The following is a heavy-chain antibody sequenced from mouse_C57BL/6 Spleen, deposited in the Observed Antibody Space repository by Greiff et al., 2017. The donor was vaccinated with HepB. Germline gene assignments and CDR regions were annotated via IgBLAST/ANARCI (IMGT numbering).Heavy chain of an antibody. J-gene: IGHJ2*01. CDR1: GFTFSSYG. Sequence: EVKVVESGGDLVKPGGSLKLSCAASGFTFSSYGMSWVRQTPDKRLEWVATISSGGSYTYYPDSVKGRFTISRDNAKNTLYLQMSSLKSEDTAMYYWARQAKSAASYYEYDEGVDWFDYWGQGTTLTVSS. CDR3: ARQAKSAASYYEYDEGVDWFDY. CDR2: ISSGGSYT. V-gene: IGHV5-6*01. D-gene: IGHD2-4*01.